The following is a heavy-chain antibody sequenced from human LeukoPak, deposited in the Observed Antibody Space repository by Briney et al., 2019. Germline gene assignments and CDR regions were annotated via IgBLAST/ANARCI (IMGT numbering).Heavy chain of an antibody. CDR2: INHSGST. V-gene: IGHV4-34*01. CDR1: GGPLSGYY. Sequence: SEPLSLTCAVYGGPLSGYYWSWLRQPPGKGLEWLGEINHSGSTNNNPSLKSRVTISVDTSKNQFSLKLRSVTAADTAVYYCARGGDKVEMATISAFDIWGQGTMVTVSS. D-gene: IGHD5-24*01. J-gene: IGHJ3*02. CDR3: ARGGDKVEMATISAFDI.